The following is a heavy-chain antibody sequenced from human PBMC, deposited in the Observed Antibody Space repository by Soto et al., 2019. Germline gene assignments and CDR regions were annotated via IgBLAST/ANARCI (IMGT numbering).Heavy chain of an antibody. CDR3: AARIGNIGWYWLDA. CDR2: IVLGNGNT. Sequence: SVKVSCKASGFTFTSSAVQWVRQARGQPLEWIGWIVLGNGNTDYAQKFQGRVTITRDKSTSTAYMDLSRLRSDDTAMYYCAARIGNIGWYWLDAWGQGTQVTVSS. V-gene: IGHV1-58*01. CDR1: GFTFTSSA. J-gene: IGHJ5*02. D-gene: IGHD6-19*01.